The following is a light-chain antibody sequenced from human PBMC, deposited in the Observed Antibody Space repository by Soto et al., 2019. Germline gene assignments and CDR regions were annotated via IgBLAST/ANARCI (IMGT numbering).Light chain of an antibody. Sequence: QSALTQPRSVSGSPGQSVTISCTGTNSDVGGSKYVSWYQQHPGKAPKLMIYDVTKRPSGVPDRFSGSKSGNTASLTISGLQAEDEADYYCCSYAVSSTVMCDGGTKVTVL. CDR3: CSYAVSSTVM. CDR2: DVT. J-gene: IGLJ3*02. V-gene: IGLV2-11*01. CDR1: NSDVGGSKY.